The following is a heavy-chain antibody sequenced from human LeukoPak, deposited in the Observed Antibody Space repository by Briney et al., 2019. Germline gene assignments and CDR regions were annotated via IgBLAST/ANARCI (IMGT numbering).Heavy chain of an antibody. J-gene: IGHJ4*02. CDR1: GYTFTGYY. CDR3: ASGHYCSSTSCQEYYFDY. Sequence: GASVKVSCKASGYTFTGYYMHWVRQAPGQGLEWMGRINPNSGGTNYAQKFQGRVTMTRDTSISTAYMELSRLRSDDTAVYYCASGHYCSSTSCQEYYFDYWGQGTLVTVSS. D-gene: IGHD2-2*01. CDR2: INPNSGGT. V-gene: IGHV1-2*06.